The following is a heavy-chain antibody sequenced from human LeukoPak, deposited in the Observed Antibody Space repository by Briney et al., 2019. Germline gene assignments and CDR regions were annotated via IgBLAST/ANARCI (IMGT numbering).Heavy chain of an antibody. CDR3: AKDGGNYYIVY. Sequence: AGGCLRLSCAASGVTFGDYVMHWVRQDPGKWLEWMAFISHDGSTKLYADSVRGRFTISRDNTKNTVFLQMSSLRPEDTAVYFCAKDGGNYYIVYWGQGTLVTVSS. CDR1: GVTFGDYV. D-gene: IGHD4-23*01. CDR2: ISHDGSTK. V-gene: IGHV3-30*18. J-gene: IGHJ4*02.